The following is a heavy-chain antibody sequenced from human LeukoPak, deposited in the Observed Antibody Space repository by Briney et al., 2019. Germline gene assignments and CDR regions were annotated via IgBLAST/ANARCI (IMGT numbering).Heavy chain of an antibody. Sequence: SEPVPLPCSGPGGSMRSYSWRGIPDPPGKGLEGIGYINYSRSTNYNASLKSRVTISLDMSKNHFALSLSSLTSADTAVYYCARMGYSHGYWFDAWGQGTLVTVSS. CDR2: INYSRST. D-gene: IGHD5-18*01. CDR3: ARMGYSHGYWFDA. V-gene: IGHV4-59*01. CDR1: GGSMRSYS. J-gene: IGHJ5*02.